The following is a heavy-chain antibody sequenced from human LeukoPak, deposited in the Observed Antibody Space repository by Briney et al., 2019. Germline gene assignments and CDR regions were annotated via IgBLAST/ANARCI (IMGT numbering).Heavy chain of an antibody. V-gene: IGHV1-2*02. J-gene: IGHJ5*02. D-gene: IGHD3-3*01. Sequence: ASVKVSCKASGYTFTGYYMHWVRQAPGQGLEWMGWINPNIGGTNYAQKLQGRVTMTTDTSTSTAYMELRSLRSDDTAVYYCARGLEWLTRSHTRFDPWGQGTLVTVSS. CDR2: INPNIGGT. CDR1: GYTFTGYY. CDR3: ARGLEWLTRSHTRFDP.